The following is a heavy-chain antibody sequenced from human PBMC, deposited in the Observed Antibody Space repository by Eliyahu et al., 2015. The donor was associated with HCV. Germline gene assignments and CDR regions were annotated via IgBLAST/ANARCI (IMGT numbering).Heavy chain of an antibody. CDR2: IDWDDGX. J-gene: IGHJ4*02. D-gene: IGHD2-15*01. Sequence: QVTLRESGPALVKPTQTLTLTCTFSGFSLSTDGMGVSWIRQPPGKALEWLALIDWDDGXHYSTSLKTRLTVSKDTSKNQVVLTMTNVDPADTATYYCARFVLCRDGICYAHLDYWGQGTPVTVSS. CDR3: ARFVLCRDGICYAHLDY. V-gene: IGHV2-70*01. CDR1: GFSLSTDGMG.